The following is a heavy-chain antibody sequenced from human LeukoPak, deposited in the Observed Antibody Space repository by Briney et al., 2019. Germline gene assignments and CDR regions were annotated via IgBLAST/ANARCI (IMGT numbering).Heavy chain of an antibody. D-gene: IGHD1-26*01. CDR2: VNWSGGST. J-gene: IGHJ4*02. CDR3: TRGSGSYPDY. CDR1: GFTFDDYV. Sequence: GGSLRLXCAASGFTFDDYVMSWVRQAPGKGLELVSSVNWSGGSTAYADSVKGRFTISRDNAKNSLYLQMNSLRAEDTALYYCTRGSGSYPDYWGQGTLVTVSS. V-gene: IGHV3-20*04.